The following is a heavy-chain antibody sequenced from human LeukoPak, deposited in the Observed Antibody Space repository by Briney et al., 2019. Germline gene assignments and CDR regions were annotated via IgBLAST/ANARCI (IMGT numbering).Heavy chain of an antibody. Sequence: ASVKVSCKASGYTFTSYGISWVRQAPGQGLEWMGWISAYNGNTNYAQKLQGRVTMTTDTSTSTAYMELRSLRSDDTAVYYCARALYCSGGSCYSLQTYHGMDVWGQGTTVTVSS. J-gene: IGHJ6*02. CDR3: ARALYCSGGSCYSLQTYHGMDV. CDR1: GYTFTSYG. D-gene: IGHD2-15*01. V-gene: IGHV1-18*01. CDR2: ISAYNGNT.